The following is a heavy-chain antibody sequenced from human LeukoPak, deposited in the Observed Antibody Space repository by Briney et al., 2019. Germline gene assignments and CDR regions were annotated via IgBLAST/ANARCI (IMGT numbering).Heavy chain of an antibody. J-gene: IGHJ4*02. CDR1: GFTFSSYG. CDR2: IWYDGSNK. Sequence: GGSLRLSCAASGFTFSSYGMHWIRQAPGKGLEWVAVIWYDGSNKYYADSVKGRFTISRDNSKNTLYLQMNSLRAEDTAVYYCARERIGIAVAGPLDYWGQGTLVTVSS. V-gene: IGHV3-33*01. D-gene: IGHD6-19*01. CDR3: ARERIGIAVAGPLDY.